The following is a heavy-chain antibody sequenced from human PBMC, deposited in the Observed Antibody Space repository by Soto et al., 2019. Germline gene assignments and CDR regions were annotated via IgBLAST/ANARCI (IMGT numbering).Heavy chain of an antibody. CDR2: ISVSSTYA. V-gene: IGHV3-11*05. Sequence: GGSLRLSCAASGFTFSDYYMSWIRLAPGKGLECVAYISVSSTYANYADSVEGRFTISRDNAKNSLFLQMNSLRVEDTAVYYCARDGRPYDYVWGSYRYTPYWGQGTLVTSPQ. CDR3: ARDGRPYDYVWGSYRYTPY. D-gene: IGHD3-16*02. CDR1: GFTFSDYY. J-gene: IGHJ4*02.